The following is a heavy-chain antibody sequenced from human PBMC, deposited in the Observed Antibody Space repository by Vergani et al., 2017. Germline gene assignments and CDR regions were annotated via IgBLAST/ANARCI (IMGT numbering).Heavy chain of an antibody. CDR3: AGARGMGELGIDD. CDR2: IIPIFGTA. D-gene: IGHD1-26*01. V-gene: IGHV1-69*01. Sequence: QVQLVQSGAEVKKPGSSVKLSCKASGGTFSSYAISWVRQTPGQGVGWMGGIIPIFGTANYAQKFQGRVTITADESTSTAYMELSSLRSEDTAVYYCAGARGMGELGIDDWGQGTLVTVSS. CDR1: GGTFSSYA. J-gene: IGHJ4*02.